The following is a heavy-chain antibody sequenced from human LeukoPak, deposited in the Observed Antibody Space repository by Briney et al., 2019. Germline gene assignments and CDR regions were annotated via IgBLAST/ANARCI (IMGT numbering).Heavy chain of an antibody. CDR2: IYYSGST. CDR3: ARADNPGDDYYDSSGYWGYFDY. D-gene: IGHD3-22*01. V-gene: IGHV4-59*12. J-gene: IGHJ4*02. CDR1: GGSISSYY. Sequence: PSETLSLTCTVSGGSISSYYWSWIRQPPGKGLEWIGSIYYSGSTYYNPSLKSRVTISVDTSKNQFSLKLSSVTAADTAVYYCARADNPGDDYYDSSGYWGYFDYWGQGTLVTVSS.